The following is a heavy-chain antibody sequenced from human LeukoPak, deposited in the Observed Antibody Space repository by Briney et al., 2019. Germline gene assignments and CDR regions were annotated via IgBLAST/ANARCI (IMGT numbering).Heavy chain of an antibody. CDR1: GSTLNYAW. CDR2: IKSRASGGTT. V-gene: IGHV3-15*01. Sequence: GGSLRLSCAGSGSTLNYAWMNWVRQAPGKGLEWVGRIKSRASGGTTDYAAPVKGRFIVSRDDSKNTVYLQMNSLQTEDAGVYYCTTEKGGCSSTTCYSLGYWGQGTLVTASP. CDR3: TTEKGGCSSTTCYSLGY. D-gene: IGHD2-2*01. J-gene: IGHJ4*02.